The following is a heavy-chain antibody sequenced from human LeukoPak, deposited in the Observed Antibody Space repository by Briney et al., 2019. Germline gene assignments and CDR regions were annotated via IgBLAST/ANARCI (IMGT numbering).Heavy chain of an antibody. CDR1: GFTLNNYA. V-gene: IGHV3-23*01. D-gene: IGHD3-16*01. CDR2: ISGSGGRT. Sequence: GGSLRLSCAASGFTLNNYAMNWVRQAPGKGLEWVSAISGSGGRTHYADSVKGRFTISRDNSKNTLYLQMNSLRAEDTAVYHCATTQPGGSYRDLTYWGQGALVTVSS. CDR3: ATTQPGGSYRDLTY. J-gene: IGHJ4*02.